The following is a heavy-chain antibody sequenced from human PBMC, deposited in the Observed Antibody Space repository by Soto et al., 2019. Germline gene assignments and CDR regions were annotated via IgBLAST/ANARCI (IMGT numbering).Heavy chain of an antibody. D-gene: IGHD3-16*01. CDR1: GFNFGAFG. CDR3: ARDMKSVRFWGTNGFDP. CDR2: ITLSSSYI. V-gene: IGHV3-21*01. Sequence: PGGSLRLSCGASGFNFGAFGMNWVRQAPGKGLEWVSSITLSSSYIYYADSVKGQFTVSRDNAKNSLYLDMKSLTVDDTAVYYCARDMKSVRFWGTNGFDPWGQGTLVTVSS. J-gene: IGHJ5*02.